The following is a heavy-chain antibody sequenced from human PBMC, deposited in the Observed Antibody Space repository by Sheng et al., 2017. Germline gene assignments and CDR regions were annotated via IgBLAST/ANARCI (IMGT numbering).Heavy chain of an antibody. V-gene: IGHV1-69*05. CDR2: IIPIFGTA. CDR1: GGTFSSYA. D-gene: IGHD3-22*01. J-gene: IGHJ3*02. Sequence: QVQLVQSGAEVKKPGSSVKVSCKASGGTFSSYAISWVRQAPGQGLEWMGGIIPIFGTANYAQKFQGRVTITTNESTSTAYMELSSLRSEDTAVYYCARSYYYDSSGYPQDAFDIWGQGTMVTVSS. CDR3: ARSYYYDSSGYPQDAFDI.